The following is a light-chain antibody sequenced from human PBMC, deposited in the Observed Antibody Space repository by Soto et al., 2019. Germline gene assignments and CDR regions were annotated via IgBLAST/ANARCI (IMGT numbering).Light chain of an antibody. CDR2: XGX. V-gene: IGLV2-23*01. CDR3: CSYAGTNTWV. J-gene: IGLJ2*01. CDR1: STNVGSSNF. Sequence: QSALTQPASVSGSPGQSITISCTGTSTNVGSSNFVSWYQQYPGKAPRLVIYXGXKXXXXXXXXXXGSKSGNTASLTISGLXTXDXADYYCCSYAGTNTWVFGGGTKLTVL.